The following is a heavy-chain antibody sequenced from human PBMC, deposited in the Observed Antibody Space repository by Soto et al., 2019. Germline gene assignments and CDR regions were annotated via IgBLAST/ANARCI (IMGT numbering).Heavy chain of an antibody. Sequence: EVQLAESGGGLAQPGGSLRLSCAASGFTLSGYAMDWVRQAPGKGLEYVSGISSNGVGTYYENSVQGRFTISRDNSKNTVYLQMGSLSPEDMAVYYCARRARPDFYYMDVWGKGTTVTVSS. J-gene: IGHJ6*03. CDR2: ISSNGVGT. D-gene: IGHD6-6*01. V-gene: IGHV3-64*01. CDR1: GFTLSGYA. CDR3: ARRARPDFYYMDV.